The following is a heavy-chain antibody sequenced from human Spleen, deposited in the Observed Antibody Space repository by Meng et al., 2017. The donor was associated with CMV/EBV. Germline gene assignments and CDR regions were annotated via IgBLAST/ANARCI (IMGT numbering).Heavy chain of an antibody. CDR3: ARALRHNWFDP. Sequence: QVPLQESGPGLVKPSGTLSLTCAVSGCPISSSNWWSWVRQPPGKGLEWIGYIYYSGSTYYNPSLKSRVTISVDTSKNQFSLKLSSVTAADTAVYYCARALRHNWFDPWGQGTLVTVSS. CDR1: GCPISSSNW. V-gene: IGHV4-4*02. CDR2: IYYSGST. J-gene: IGHJ5*02.